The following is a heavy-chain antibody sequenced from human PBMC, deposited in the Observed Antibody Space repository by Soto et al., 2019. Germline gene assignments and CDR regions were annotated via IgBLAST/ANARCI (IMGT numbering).Heavy chain of an antibody. CDR3: ARVWGGAFDI. D-gene: IGHD3-10*01. CDR1: GGSINSYY. V-gene: IGHV4-59*01. Sequence: PSETLSLTCTVCGGSINSYYWSWIRQPPGKGLEWIGYIYYSGSTNYNPSLKSRVTISVDTSKNQFSLKLSSVTAADTAVYYCARVWGGAFDIWGQGTMVTVSS. CDR2: IYYSGST. J-gene: IGHJ3*02.